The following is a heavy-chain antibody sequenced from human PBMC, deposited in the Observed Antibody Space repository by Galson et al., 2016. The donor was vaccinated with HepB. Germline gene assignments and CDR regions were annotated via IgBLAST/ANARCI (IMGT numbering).Heavy chain of an antibody. D-gene: IGHD6-6*01. J-gene: IGHJ4*02. Sequence: SLRLSCAASGFTFSSYSMHWVRQAPGKGLEWVSSISSSSSYIYYADSMQGRFTISRDNAKNSLYLQMNSLRAEDTAVYYCEAVSSSSGEDFDYWGQGTLVTVSS. CDR3: EAVSSSSGEDFDY. CDR1: GFTFSSYS. V-gene: IGHV3-21*01. CDR2: ISSSSSYI.